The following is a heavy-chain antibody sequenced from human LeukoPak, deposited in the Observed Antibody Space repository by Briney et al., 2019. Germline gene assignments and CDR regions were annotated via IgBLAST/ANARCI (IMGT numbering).Heavy chain of an antibody. CDR2: IWYDGSNK. J-gene: IGHJ4*02. CDR3: ARDPTAYYDSSGYYLNTIDY. CDR1: GFTFSSYV. D-gene: IGHD3-22*01. V-gene: IGHV3-33*01. Sequence: GRSLRLSCAASGFTFSSYVMHWVRQAPGKGLEWVAVIWYDGSNKYYADSVKGRFTISRDNSKKTLYLQMNSLRAEDTAVYYCARDPTAYYDSSGYYLNTIDYWGQGTLVTVSS.